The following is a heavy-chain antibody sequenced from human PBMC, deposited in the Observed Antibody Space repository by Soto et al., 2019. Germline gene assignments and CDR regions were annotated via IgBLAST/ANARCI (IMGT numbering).Heavy chain of an antibody. D-gene: IGHD5-12*01. CDR1: VFTFSNNA. V-gene: IGHV3-30*18. CDR3: VKVGGYDGYEPLDK. J-gene: IGHJ4*02. CDR2: ISDDGSNT. Sequence: QVQLVESGGGVVQPGRSLRLSCAASVFTFSNNAMHWVRQAPGKGLEWVAVISDDGSNTYYADSVKGRFTISRDNPKNTLYLQMNSLRAEDTAVYYCVKVGGYDGYEPLDKWGQGTLVTVSS.